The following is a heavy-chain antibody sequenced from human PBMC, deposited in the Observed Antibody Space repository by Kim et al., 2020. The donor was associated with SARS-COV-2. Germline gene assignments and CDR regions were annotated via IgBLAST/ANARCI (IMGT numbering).Heavy chain of an antibody. D-gene: IGHD2-15*01. CDR3: ASGYCSGGGCQRNNWFDP. V-gene: IGHV7-4-1*02. J-gene: IGHJ5*02. CDR2: INTNTGNP. Sequence: ASVKVSCKASAYTFTRYAMHWVRQAPGQGLEWMGWINTNTGNPTSAQGFTGRFVFSLDTSVSTAYLQIRSLKAEDTAVYYCASGYCSGGGCQRNNWFDPWGQGTLVTVSS. CDR1: AYTFTRYA.